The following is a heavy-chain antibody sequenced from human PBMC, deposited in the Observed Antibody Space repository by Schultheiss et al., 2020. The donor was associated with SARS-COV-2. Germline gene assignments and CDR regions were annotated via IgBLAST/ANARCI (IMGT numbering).Heavy chain of an antibody. CDR1: GFTFSSYA. CDR2: ISYDGSNK. V-gene: IGHV3-30*04. D-gene: IGHD6-13*01. Sequence: GESLKISCAASGFTFSSYAMHWVRQAPGKGLEWVAVISYDGSNKYYADSVKGRFTISRDNAKNSLYLQMNSLRAEDTAVYYCAKVWQQLDYWGQGTLVTVSS. J-gene: IGHJ4*02. CDR3: AKVWQQLDY.